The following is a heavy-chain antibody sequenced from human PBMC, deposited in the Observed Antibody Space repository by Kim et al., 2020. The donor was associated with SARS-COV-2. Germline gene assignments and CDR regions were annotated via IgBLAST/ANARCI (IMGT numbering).Heavy chain of an antibody. CDR2: ST. Sequence: STIYADSVKGRFTISRDDAKNALYLQMNSLRAEDTAMYFCARGGLRAAFDIWGPGTMVTVSS. V-gene: IGHV3-74*01. CDR3: ARGGLRAAFDI. D-gene: IGHD3-16*01. J-gene: IGHJ3*02.